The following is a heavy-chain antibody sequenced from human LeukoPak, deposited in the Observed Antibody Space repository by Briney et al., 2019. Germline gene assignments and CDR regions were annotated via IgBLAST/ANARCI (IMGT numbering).Heavy chain of an antibody. Sequence: PSQTLSLTCTVSGGSISSGGYYWSWIRQHPGKGLEWIGYIYYSGSTYYNPSLKSRVTISVDTSKSQFSLKLSSVTAADTAVYYCARVNERVDYYGMDVWGQGTTVTVSS. V-gene: IGHV4-31*03. CDR2: IYYSGST. CDR3: ARVNERVDYYGMDV. D-gene: IGHD1-1*01. CDR1: GGSISSGGYY. J-gene: IGHJ6*02.